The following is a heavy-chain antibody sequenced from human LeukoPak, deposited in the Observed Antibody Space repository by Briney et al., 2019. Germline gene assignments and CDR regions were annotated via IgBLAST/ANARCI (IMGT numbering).Heavy chain of an antibody. J-gene: IGHJ4*02. Sequence: WASVKVSCKASGYTFTGYYMHWLLQAPGQVLEWMGRINPNSGGTNYAQKFQGRVTMTRDTSISTAYMELSRLRSDDTAVYYCASSPLTVAGPFDYWGQGTLVTVSS. D-gene: IGHD6-19*01. CDR2: INPNSGGT. V-gene: IGHV1-2*06. CDR1: GYTFTGYY. CDR3: ASSPLTVAGPFDY.